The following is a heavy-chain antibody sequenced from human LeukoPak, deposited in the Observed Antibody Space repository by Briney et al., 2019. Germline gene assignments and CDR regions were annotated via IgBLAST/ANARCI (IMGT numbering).Heavy chain of an antibody. D-gene: IGHD6-13*01. CDR2: INPNSGGT. J-gene: IGHJ4*02. CDR3: ARGRIAAAGTPDY. V-gene: IGHV1-2*02. Sequence: ASVKVSCKASGYTFTNYYMHWVRQAPGQGLGWMGIINPNSGGTNYAQKFQGRVTMTRDTSISTAYMELSRLRSDDTAVYYCARGRIAAAGTPDYWGQGTLVTVSS. CDR1: GYTFTNYY.